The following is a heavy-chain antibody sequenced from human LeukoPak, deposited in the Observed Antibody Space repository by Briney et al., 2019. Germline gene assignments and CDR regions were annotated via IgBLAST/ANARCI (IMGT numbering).Heavy chain of an antibody. CDR1: GFTFSSYD. Sequence: GSLRLSCAASGFTFSSYDIHWVRQAPGTGLEWVSYISSSSSYIYYADSVKGRFTISRDNAKNSLYLQMNSLRAEDTAVYYCARVIVFRGYMDVWGKGTTVTVSS. CDR3: ARVIVFRGYMDV. CDR2: ISSSSSYI. J-gene: IGHJ6*03. D-gene: IGHD1-26*01. V-gene: IGHV3-21*01.